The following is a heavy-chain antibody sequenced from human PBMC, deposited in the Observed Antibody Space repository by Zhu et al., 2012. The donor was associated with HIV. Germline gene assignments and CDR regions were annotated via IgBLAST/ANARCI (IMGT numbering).Heavy chain of an antibody. J-gene: IGHJ6*02. CDR1: GFTFDDYG. CDR2: INWNGGST. Sequence: EVQLVESGGGVVRPGGSLRLSCAASGFTFDDYGMSWVRQAPGKGLEWVSGINWNGGSTGYADSVKGRFTISRDNAKNSLYLQMNSLRAEDTALYYCARDREFCMKVVPSPGNCYYYGMDVVGPRDHGHRLL. V-gene: IGHV3-20*04. D-gene: IGHD3-22*01. CDR3: ARDREFCMKVVPSPGNCYYYGMDV.